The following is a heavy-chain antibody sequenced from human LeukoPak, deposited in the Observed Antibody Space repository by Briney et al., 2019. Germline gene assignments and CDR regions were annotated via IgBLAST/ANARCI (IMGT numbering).Heavy chain of an antibody. V-gene: IGHV3-48*01. CDR2: ISSSSSTI. CDR1: GFTFSSYS. Sequence: GGSLRLSCAASGFTFSSYSMNWVRQAPGKGLEWVSYISSSSSTIYYADSVKGRFTISRDNAKNSLYLQMNSLRAEDTAVYYCARDDYGDYAVYWGQGTLVTVSS. D-gene: IGHD4-17*01. CDR3: ARDDYGDYAVY. J-gene: IGHJ4*02.